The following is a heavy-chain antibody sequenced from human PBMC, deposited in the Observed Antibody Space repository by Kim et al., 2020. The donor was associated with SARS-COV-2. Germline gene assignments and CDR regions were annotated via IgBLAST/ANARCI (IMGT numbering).Heavy chain of an antibody. V-gene: IGHV1-24*01. CDR3: ATGRINRVREPIITRRWFD. CDR1: GHTLTELS. Sequence: ASVKVSCKVSGHTLTELSIHWVRQAPGKGLEWMGGFDAEEGDTVYSQRCQGRVTMTGDTSTHIAYMELNSLTSEDTAVNYDATGRINRVREPIITRRWFD. J-gene: IGHJ5*01. CDR2: FDAEEGDT. D-gene: IGHD3-10*01.